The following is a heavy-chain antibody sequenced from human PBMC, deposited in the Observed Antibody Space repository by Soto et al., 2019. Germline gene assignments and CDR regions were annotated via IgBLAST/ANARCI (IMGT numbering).Heavy chain of an antibody. V-gene: IGHV2-5*02. Sequence: QITLKESGPTLVKPTQTLTLTCTFSGFSLSTGGVGVGWIRQPPGKALEWLALIYWDDDKRYSPSLKSRLTVTKDTSKNQLVLTMTNMDPVDTATYYCVHSRCGGDCRGSYSSHYYYGMDVWGQGTTVTVSS. J-gene: IGHJ6*02. CDR3: VHSRCGGDCRGSYSSHYYYGMDV. CDR2: IYWDDDK. CDR1: GFSLSTGGVG. D-gene: IGHD2-21*02.